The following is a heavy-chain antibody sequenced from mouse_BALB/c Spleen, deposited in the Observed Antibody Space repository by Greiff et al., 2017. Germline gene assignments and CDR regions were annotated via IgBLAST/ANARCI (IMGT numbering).Heavy chain of an antibody. D-gene: IGHD2-3*01. V-gene: IGHV5-6-3*01. CDR1: GFTFSSYG. Sequence: EVKLVESGGGLVQPGGSLKLSCAASGFTFSSYGMSWVRQTPDKRLELVATINNNGGSTYYPDSVKGRFTISRDNAKNTLYLQMSSLKSEDTAMYYCAREIYDFYWYFDVWGAGTTVTVSS. J-gene: IGHJ1*01. CDR3: AREIYDFYWYFDV. CDR2: INNNGGST.